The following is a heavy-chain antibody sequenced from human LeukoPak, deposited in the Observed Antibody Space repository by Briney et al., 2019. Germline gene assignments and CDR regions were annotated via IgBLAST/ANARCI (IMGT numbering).Heavy chain of an antibody. CDR1: GGSFSGYY. CDR2: INHSGST. J-gene: IGHJ4*02. V-gene: IGHV4-34*01. Sequence: SETLSLTCAVYGGSFSGYYWGWIRQPPGKGLEWIGEINHSGSTNYNPSLKSRVTISVGTSKNQFSLKLSSVTAADTAVYYCARGGYYYDSSGHQALWGQGTLVTVSS. CDR3: ARGGYYYDSSGHQAL. D-gene: IGHD3-22*01.